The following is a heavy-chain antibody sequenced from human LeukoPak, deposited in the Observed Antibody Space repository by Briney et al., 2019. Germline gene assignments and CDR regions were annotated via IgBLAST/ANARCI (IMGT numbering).Heavy chain of an antibody. Sequence: GASVKVSCKASGYTFTSYGISWVRQAPGQGLEWMGWISAYNGNTNYAQKLQGRVTMTTDTSTSTAYMELRSLRSDDTAVYYCARAESFRRNDVFGYWGQGTLVTVSS. J-gene: IGHJ4*02. D-gene: IGHD1-1*01. CDR3: ARAESFRRNDVFGY. CDR2: ISAYNGNT. CDR1: GYTFTSYG. V-gene: IGHV1-18*04.